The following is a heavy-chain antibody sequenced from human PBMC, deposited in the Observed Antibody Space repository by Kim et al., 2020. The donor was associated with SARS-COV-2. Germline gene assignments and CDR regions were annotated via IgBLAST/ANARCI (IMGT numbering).Heavy chain of an antibody. CDR3: AKEHRSSGWPTFDY. CDR1: GFSISNYA. J-gene: IGHJ4*01. V-gene: IGHV3-23*03. Sequence: GGSLRLSCEASGFSISNYAMSWVRQAPGKGPEWVAAINNGGNPYYGDSAKGRFTVSRDDAKNTLYLQMNDLRAEDTALYYCAKEHRSSGWPTFDYRGHGT. CDR2: INNGGNP. D-gene: IGHD6-19*01.